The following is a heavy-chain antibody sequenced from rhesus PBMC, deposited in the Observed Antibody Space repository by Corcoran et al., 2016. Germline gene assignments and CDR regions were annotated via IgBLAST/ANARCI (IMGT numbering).Heavy chain of an antibody. V-gene: IGHV4S11*01. CDR3: ARRFDY. Sequence: QVQLQESGPGLVKPSETLSLTCTVSGGSISGYSWNCIRQPPGKGLEWIGNIYGSGSTTNNNPSLKSRVTLSVDTSKNQLSLKLSSVTAADTAVYYCARRFDYWGQGVLVTVSS. CDR2: IYGSGSTT. CDR1: GGSISGYS. J-gene: IGHJ4*01.